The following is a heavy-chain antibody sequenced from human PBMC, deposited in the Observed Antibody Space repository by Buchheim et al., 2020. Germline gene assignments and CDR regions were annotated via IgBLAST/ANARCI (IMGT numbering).Heavy chain of an antibody. Sequence: QPLLRESGPGLVKPSEALSLTCTVSGDSLSTTPDYWGWFRQPPGKSLEWIASFDRRWNTYSNPSLLSRLTLSIDKSTDQFFLRLSPVTAADTAVYYCARDHDYWGQGIL. J-gene: IGHJ4*02. CDR3: ARDHDY. CDR1: GDSLSTTPDY. V-gene: IGHV4-39*07. CDR2: FDRRWNT.